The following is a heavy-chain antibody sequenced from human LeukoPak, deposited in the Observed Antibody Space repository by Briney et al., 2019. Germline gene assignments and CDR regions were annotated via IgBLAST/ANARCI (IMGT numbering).Heavy chain of an antibody. CDR3: ARDFVVVPAAIGY. V-gene: IGHV4-39*07. J-gene: IGHJ4*02. CDR2: IYYTGST. CDR1: GGSISSSSYY. D-gene: IGHD2-2*01. Sequence: SETLSLTCTVSGGSISSSSYYWHWIRQPPGKGLGCIGNIYYTGSTYYNPSLKSRVTISVDTSNNQFSLRLSSVTAADTAVYYYARDFVVVPAAIGYWGQGTLVTVSS.